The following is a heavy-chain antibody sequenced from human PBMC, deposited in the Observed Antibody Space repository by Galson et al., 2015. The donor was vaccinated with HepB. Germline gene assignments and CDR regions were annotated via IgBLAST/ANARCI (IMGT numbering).Heavy chain of an antibody. J-gene: IGHJ5*02. V-gene: IGHV1-46*01. D-gene: IGHD6-19*01. CDR1: GYTFTNYY. Sequence: SVKVSCKASGYTFTNYYMHWVRQAPGQGLEWMGIINPSGGSTSYAQKFQGRVTMTRDTSTSTVYMGLSSLRSEDTAVYYCARDSSYSSGWYEVVPWGQGTLVTVSS. CDR3: ARDSSYSSGWYEVVP. CDR2: INPSGGST.